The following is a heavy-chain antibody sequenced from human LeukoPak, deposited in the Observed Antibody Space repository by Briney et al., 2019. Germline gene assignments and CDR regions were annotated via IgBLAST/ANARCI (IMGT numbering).Heavy chain of an antibody. V-gene: IGHV4-39*01. J-gene: IGHJ3*02. Sequence: SETLSLTCTVSGGSISSSSYYWGWIRQPPGKGLEWIGSIYYSGSTYYNPSLKSRVTISVDTSKNQFSLKLSSVTAADTAVYYCARPDRYGGNKDAFDIWGQGTMVTVSS. D-gene: IGHD4-23*01. CDR1: GGSISSSSYY. CDR3: ARPDRYGGNKDAFDI. CDR2: IYYSGST.